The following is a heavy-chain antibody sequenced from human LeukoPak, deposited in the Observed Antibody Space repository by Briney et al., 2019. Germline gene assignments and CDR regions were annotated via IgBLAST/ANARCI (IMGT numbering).Heavy chain of an antibody. J-gene: IGHJ4*02. CDR2: ISGSGGST. D-gene: IGHD6-6*01. Sequence: GGSLRLSCGASGFSFSNYAMSWVRQAPGKGLEWVSGISGSGGSTYYADSVKGRFTISRDNSKNTLYQQMNSLRAEDTAVYYCAKDPASSSSGGVTDYWGQGTLVTVSS. CDR1: GFSFSNYA. V-gene: IGHV3-23*01. CDR3: AKDPASSSSGGVTDY.